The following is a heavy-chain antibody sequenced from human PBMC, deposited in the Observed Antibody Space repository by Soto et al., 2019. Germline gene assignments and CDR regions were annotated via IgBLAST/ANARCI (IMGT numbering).Heavy chain of an antibody. Sequence: GGSLRLSCAASGLTVFSNYMSWVRQPPGKGLEWVSVIYSGGNKYYADSVKGRFTISRDNSKNTLYLQMNSLRAEDTAVYYCARLTYYYDTSGYSFDSWGQGTLVTVSS. CDR3: ARLTYYYDTSGYSFDS. D-gene: IGHD3-22*01. V-gene: IGHV3-66*04. J-gene: IGHJ4*02. CDR1: GLTVFSNY. CDR2: IYSGGNK.